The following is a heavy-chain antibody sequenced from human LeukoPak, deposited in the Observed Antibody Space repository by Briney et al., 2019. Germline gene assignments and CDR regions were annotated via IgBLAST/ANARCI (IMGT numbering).Heavy chain of an antibody. CDR1: GGSVSSGSYY. CDR2: IYYSGST. CDR3: ARAYYGSGSYYSNNKYYFDY. D-gene: IGHD3-10*01. V-gene: IGHV4-61*01. Sequence: PSETLSLTCTGAGGSVSSGSYYWSWIRQPPGKGLEWIGYIYYSGSTNYNPSLKSRVTISVDTSKNQFSLKLSSVTAADTAVYYCARAYYGSGSYYSNNKYYFDYWGQGTLVTVSS. J-gene: IGHJ4*02.